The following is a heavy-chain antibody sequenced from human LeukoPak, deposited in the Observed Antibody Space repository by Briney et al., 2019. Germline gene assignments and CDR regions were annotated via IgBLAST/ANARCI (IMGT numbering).Heavy chain of an antibody. CDR2: INPNSGGT. CDR1: GYTFTGYY. Sequence: GASVKVSCKASGYTFTGYYMHWVRQAPGQGLEWMGWINPNSGGTNYAQKFQGRVTMARDTSISTAYMELSRLRSDDTAVYYCARDPPPICSSTSCYNRGYYYYGMDVWGQGTTVTVSS. CDR3: ARDPPPICSSTSCYNRGYYYYGMDV. V-gene: IGHV1-2*02. J-gene: IGHJ6*02. D-gene: IGHD2-2*02.